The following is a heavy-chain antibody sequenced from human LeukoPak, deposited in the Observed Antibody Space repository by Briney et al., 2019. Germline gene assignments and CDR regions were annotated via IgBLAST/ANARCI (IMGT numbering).Heavy chain of an antibody. Sequence: PSETLSLTCTVSGGSISSSSNFWGWIRQPPGKGLEWIGSIYYSGNTYYNLSLRSRVIISVDTSKNQFSLKLSSVTAADTAVYYCARDGDYGGNSGWFDPWGQGAPVTVSS. D-gene: IGHD4-23*01. V-gene: IGHV4-39*02. CDR3: ARDGDYGGNSGWFDP. CDR2: IYYSGNT. J-gene: IGHJ5*02. CDR1: GGSISSSSNF.